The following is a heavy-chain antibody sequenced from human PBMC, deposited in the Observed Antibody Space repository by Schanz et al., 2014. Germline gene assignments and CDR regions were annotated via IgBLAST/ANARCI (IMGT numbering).Heavy chain of an antibody. Sequence: QVQLQESGPGLVKPSETLSLTCTVSGGSISSYYWSWIRQPAGKGLEWIGRIYTSGSTNYNPSLKRRVTMSVDTSKTHFSLKLSSGAAADTAVYYCARGPDSGSYNDAFDIWGQGTKVTVSS. J-gene: IGHJ3*02. D-gene: IGHD1-26*01. CDR3: ARGPDSGSYNDAFDI. CDR2: IYTSGST. CDR1: GGSISSYY. V-gene: IGHV4-4*07.